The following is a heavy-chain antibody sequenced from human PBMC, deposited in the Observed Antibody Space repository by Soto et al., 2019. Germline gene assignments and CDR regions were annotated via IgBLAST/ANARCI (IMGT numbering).Heavy chain of an antibody. J-gene: IGHJ3*02. Sequence: GGSLRLSCAASGFTFDDYAMHWVRQAPGKGLEWVSGISWNRGSIGFADSLKGRFTISRDNAKNSLYLQMNSLRAEDTALYYCAKVMAAEQLALHDAFDIWGQGTMVTVSS. CDR3: AKVMAAEQLALHDAFDI. D-gene: IGHD6-13*01. V-gene: IGHV3-9*01. CDR1: GFTFDDYA. CDR2: ISWNRGSI.